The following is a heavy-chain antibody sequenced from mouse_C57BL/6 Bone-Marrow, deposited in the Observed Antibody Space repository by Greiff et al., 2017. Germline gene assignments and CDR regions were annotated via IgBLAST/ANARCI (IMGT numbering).Heavy chain of an antibody. CDR2: IRNKANGYTT. V-gene: IGHV7-3*01. CDR3: ARSTLYFDY. Sequence: EVQRVESGGGLVQPGGSLSLSCAASGFTFTDYYMSWVRQPPGKALEWLGFIRNKANGYTTEYSASVKSRFTISRDNSQSILYLQMNALRAEDSATYYCARSTLYFDYWGQGTTLTVSS. CDR1: GFTFTDYY. J-gene: IGHJ2*01.